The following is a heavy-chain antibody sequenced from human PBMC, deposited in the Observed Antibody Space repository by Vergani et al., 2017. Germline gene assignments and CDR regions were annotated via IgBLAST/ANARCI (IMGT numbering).Heavy chain of an antibody. J-gene: IGHJ3*02. CDR2: ISDDGSNK. D-gene: IGHD3-10*01. CDR3: ARDQRITMVRGVITGDAFDI. V-gene: IGHV3-30-3*01. CDR1: GFTFSSYA. Sequence: QVQLVESGGGVVQPGRSLRLSCAASGFTFSSYAMHWVRQAPGKGLEWVAVISDDGSNKYYADSVKGRFTISRDNSKNTLYLQMNSLRAEDTAVYYCARDQRITMVRGVITGDAFDIWGQGTMVTVSS.